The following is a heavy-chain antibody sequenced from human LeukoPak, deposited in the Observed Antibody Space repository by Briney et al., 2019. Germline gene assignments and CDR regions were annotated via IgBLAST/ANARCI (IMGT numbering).Heavy chain of an antibody. Sequence: PGGSLRLSCAASGFTFSSYGMHWVRQAPGKGLEWVAVISYDGSNKYYADSVKGRFTISRDNSKNTLYLQMNSLRAEDTAVYYCAKDSGDYGTPGDYWGREPWSPSPQ. D-gene: IGHD4-17*01. J-gene: IGHJ4*02. CDR1: GFTFSSYG. CDR3: AKDSGDYGTPGDY. CDR2: ISYDGSNK. V-gene: IGHV3-30*18.